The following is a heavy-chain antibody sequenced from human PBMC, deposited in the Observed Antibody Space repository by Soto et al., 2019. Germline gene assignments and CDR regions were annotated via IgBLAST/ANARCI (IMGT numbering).Heavy chain of an antibody. Sequence: GGSLRLSCTASGFFFNDKWMHWVRQAPGKGLVWVARIDGHSGTTNYADSVRGRFTISRDNAKNTVYPHLNTLTDEDTAVYYCARGGAMGVDHWGQGTLVTVSS. V-gene: IGHV3-74*01. CDR2: IDGHSGTT. CDR3: ARGGAMGVDH. D-gene: IGHD1-26*01. J-gene: IGHJ4*02. CDR1: GFFFNDKW.